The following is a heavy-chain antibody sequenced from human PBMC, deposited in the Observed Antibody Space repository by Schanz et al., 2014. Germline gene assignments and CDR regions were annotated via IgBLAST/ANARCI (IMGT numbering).Heavy chain of an antibody. Sequence: QGQLVQSGPEVKEPGASVKVSCKASGYTFSSYGITWVRQAPGQGLEWMGIINPSGGSTRYGQKFQGRITMTTDTSTGTAYMELRSLRSDDTAVYYCARDRRRYCSTASCLHDNWFDPWGQGTLVIVSS. CDR3: ARDRRRYCSTASCLHDNWFDP. D-gene: IGHD2-2*01. CDR2: INPSGGST. CDR1: GYTFSSYG. J-gene: IGHJ5*02. V-gene: IGHV1-18*01.